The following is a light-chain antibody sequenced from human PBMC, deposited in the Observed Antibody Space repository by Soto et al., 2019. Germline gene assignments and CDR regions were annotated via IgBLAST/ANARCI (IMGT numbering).Light chain of an antibody. CDR2: GNS. Sequence: QSVLTQPPSVSGAPGQRVTISCTGSSSNIGTGYDVHWYQQVPGTAPKLLIYGNSNRPSGVPDRFSGSNSGTSASLAITGLQAEDEADYYCQSYDSSLSGVFGGGTKLTVL. V-gene: IGLV1-40*01. J-gene: IGLJ3*02. CDR3: QSYDSSLSGV. CDR1: SSNIGTGYD.